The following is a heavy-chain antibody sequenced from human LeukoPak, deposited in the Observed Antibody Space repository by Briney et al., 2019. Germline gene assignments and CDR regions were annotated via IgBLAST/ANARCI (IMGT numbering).Heavy chain of an antibody. D-gene: IGHD6-19*01. CDR1: GFTVSSNY. CDR3: ARSYSSGCFDY. CDR2: IYSDGST. V-gene: IGHV3-66*02. Sequence: GGSLRLSCAASGFTVSSNYMSWVRQAPGKGLEWVSVIYSDGSTYYADSVKGRFTISRDNSKNTLYLQMNSLRAEDTAVYYCARSYSSGCFDYWGQGTLVTVSS. J-gene: IGHJ4*02.